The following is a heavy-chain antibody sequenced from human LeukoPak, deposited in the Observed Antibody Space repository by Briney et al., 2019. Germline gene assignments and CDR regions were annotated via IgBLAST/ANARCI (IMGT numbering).Heavy chain of an antibody. D-gene: IGHD6-25*01. CDR1: GYTFTCYG. CDR3: SRDSLQAAPYTDH. CDR2: ISDYSGTP. Sequence: ASVKVSCKSSGYTFTCYGISRVRQAPGPGLEWMGWISDYSGTPNYAQKFLGRLTMTADTFTSTAYMQLRSRRSDDTAVYFCSRDSLQAAPYTDHWGQGTLVTVSS. J-gene: IGHJ4*02. V-gene: IGHV1-18*01.